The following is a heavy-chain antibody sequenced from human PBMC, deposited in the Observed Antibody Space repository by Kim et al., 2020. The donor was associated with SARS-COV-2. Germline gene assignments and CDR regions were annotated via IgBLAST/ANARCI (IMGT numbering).Heavy chain of an antibody. V-gene: IGHV4-31*02. CDR2: T. CDR3: ARDSARMGFDY. Sequence: TYYNPSLKRRVTISVDTSKNQFSLKLSSVTAADTAVYYCARDSARMGFDYWGQGTLVTVSS. D-gene: IGHD6-13*01. J-gene: IGHJ4*02.